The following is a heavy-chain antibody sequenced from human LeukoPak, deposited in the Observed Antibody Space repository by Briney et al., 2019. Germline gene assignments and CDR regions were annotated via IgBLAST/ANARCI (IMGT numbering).Heavy chain of an antibody. Sequence: SETLSLTCTVSGGSIISGGYYWSWIRQPPGKGLEWIGFIYHSGSTYYNPSLKSRATISVDRSKNQFSLMLSSVTAADTAVYYCARGGASKSSSWFDPWGQGTLVTVSS. CDR1: GGSIISGGYY. CDR2: IYHSGST. V-gene: IGHV4-30-2*01. J-gene: IGHJ5*02. CDR3: ARGGASKSSSWFDP. D-gene: IGHD1-26*01.